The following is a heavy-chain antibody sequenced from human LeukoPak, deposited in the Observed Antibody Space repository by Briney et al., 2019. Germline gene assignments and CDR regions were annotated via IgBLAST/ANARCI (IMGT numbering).Heavy chain of an antibody. J-gene: IGHJ4*02. CDR1: GFTFSSYW. D-gene: IGHD2-2*01. Sequence: PGGSLRLSCAASGFTFSSYWMSWVRQAPGKGLEWVANIKQDGSEKYYVDSVKDRFTISRDNAKNSLYLQMNSLRAEDTAVYYCARAGDIVVVPAANNLGYWGQGTLVTVSS. CDR2: IKQDGSEK. CDR3: ARAGDIVVVPAANNLGY. V-gene: IGHV3-7*03.